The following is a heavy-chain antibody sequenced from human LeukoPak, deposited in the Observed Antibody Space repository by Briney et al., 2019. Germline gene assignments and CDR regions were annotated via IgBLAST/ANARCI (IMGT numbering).Heavy chain of an antibody. V-gene: IGHV1-69*04. CDR2: IIPILGIA. CDR3: ARGTDYSSSPLDY. Sequence: GASVKVSCKASGYTFNSFGISWVRQAPGQGLEWMGRIIPILGIANYAQKFQGRVTITADKSTSTAYMELSSLRSEDTAVYYCARGTDYSSSPLDYWGQGTLVTVSS. D-gene: IGHD6-6*01. CDR1: GYTFNSFG. J-gene: IGHJ4*02.